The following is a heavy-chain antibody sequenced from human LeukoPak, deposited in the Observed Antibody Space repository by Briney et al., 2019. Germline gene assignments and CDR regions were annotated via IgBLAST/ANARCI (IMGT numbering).Heavy chain of an antibody. D-gene: IGHD3-22*01. V-gene: IGHV1-18*01. Sequence: AASVKVSCKASGYTFTSYGISWVRQAPGQGLEWMGWISAYNGNTNYAQKLQGRVTMTTDTSTSTAYMELRSLRSDDTAVYYCARESPDYYDSSGAPDYWGQGTLVTASS. J-gene: IGHJ4*02. CDR1: GYTFTSYG. CDR3: ARESPDYYDSSGAPDY. CDR2: ISAYNGNT.